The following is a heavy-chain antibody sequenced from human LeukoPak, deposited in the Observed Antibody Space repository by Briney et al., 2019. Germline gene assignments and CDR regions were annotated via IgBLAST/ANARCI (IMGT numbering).Heavy chain of an antibody. V-gene: IGHV3-21*01. CDR1: GFTFSSYS. Sequence: PGGSLRLSCAASGFTFSSYSMNWVRQAPGKGLEWVPSISSSSSYIYHADSVKGRFTISRDNAKNSLYLQMNSLRAEDTAVYYCAREGYYYGSGSYEDYWGQGTLVTVSS. CDR2: ISSSSSYI. J-gene: IGHJ4*02. D-gene: IGHD3-10*01. CDR3: AREGYYYGSGSYEDY.